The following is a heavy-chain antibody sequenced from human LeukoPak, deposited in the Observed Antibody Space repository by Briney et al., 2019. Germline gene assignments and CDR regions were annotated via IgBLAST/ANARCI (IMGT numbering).Heavy chain of an antibody. Sequence: SVKVSCKAISGIFSKWSISWVRHAPGQGLEWVGTIIPEFEEKHYAQKLQGRVTISADDSATAAYMELSSLRSDDTAIYYCATGGVTVYSYGPDYWGQGTLVAVSS. D-gene: IGHD5-18*01. J-gene: IGHJ4*02. CDR2: IIPEFEEK. CDR1: SGIFSKWS. CDR3: ATGGVTVYSYGPDY. V-gene: IGHV1-69*13.